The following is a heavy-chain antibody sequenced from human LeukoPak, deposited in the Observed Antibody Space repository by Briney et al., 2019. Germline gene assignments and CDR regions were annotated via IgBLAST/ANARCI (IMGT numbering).Heavy chain of an antibody. J-gene: IGHJ6*02. CDR1: GFTLSSYW. Sequence: GGSLRLSCAASGFTLSSYWMSWVRQAPGKGLEWVANIKQDGSEKYYVDSVKGRFTISRDNAKNSLYLQMNSLRAEDTAVYYCARPQAYCSSTSCYTSNYYYGMDVWGQGTTVTVSS. CDR2: IKQDGSEK. D-gene: IGHD2-2*02. CDR3: ARPQAYCSSTSCYTSNYYYGMDV. V-gene: IGHV3-7*01.